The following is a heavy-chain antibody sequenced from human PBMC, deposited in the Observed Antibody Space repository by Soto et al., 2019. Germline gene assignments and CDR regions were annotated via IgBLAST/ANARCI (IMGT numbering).Heavy chain of an antibody. V-gene: IGHV3-33*01. CDR3: ARGGVGAKVFFDYFDY. CDR1: GGIFGGYG. D-gene: IGHD1-26*01. CDR2: IRFDGCNE. Sequence: QAPLFESVAGVVQPGRSMRLSCAASGGIFGGYGMHWVRQAPGKGLEWVAGIRFDGCNENYADSAKGRFTISRDNSKNMLYLQMNSLTVEDTAVYYCARGGVGAKVFFDYFDYWGQGAPVTVSS. J-gene: IGHJ4*02.